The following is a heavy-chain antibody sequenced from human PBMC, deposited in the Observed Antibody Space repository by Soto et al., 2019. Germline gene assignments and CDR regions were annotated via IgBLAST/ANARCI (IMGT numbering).Heavy chain of an antibody. J-gene: IGHJ6*02. V-gene: IGHV2-70*11. CDR1: GFSLSTSGMC. Sequence: SGPTLVNPTQTLTLTCTFSGFSLSTSGMCVSWIRQPPGKALEWLARIDWDDDKYYSTSLKTRLTISKDTSKIQVVLTMTNMDPVDTVTYYCVRVSVALYYYYYGMDVWGQGTTVTVSS. CDR2: IDWDDDK. CDR3: VRVSVALYYYYYGMDV.